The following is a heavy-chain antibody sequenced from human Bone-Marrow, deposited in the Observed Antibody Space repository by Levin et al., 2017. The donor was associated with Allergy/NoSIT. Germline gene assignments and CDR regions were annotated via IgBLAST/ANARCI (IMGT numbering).Heavy chain of an antibody. CDR1: GFTFSGYS. D-gene: IGHD4-17*01. V-gene: IGHV3-21*01. J-gene: IGHJ4*02. Sequence: GESLKISCAASGFTFSGYSMDWVRQAPGKGLEWVSSISSGSSYIYYADSVKGRFTISRDNAKNSLYLQMNSLRAEDTAVYYCARSTTVTSPFDYWGQGTLVTVSS. CDR2: ISSGSSYI. CDR3: ARSTTVTSPFDY.